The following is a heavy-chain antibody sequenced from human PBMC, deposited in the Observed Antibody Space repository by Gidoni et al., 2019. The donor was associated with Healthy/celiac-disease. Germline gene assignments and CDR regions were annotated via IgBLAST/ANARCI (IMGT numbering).Heavy chain of an antibody. Sequence: EVQLLESGGGLVQPGGSLRLSCAASAFPFISHAMSWVRQALGKGLEWFSAISGSGGSTYYADSVKGRFTISRDNSKNTLYLQRNSLRAEDTAVYYCAKKDYGGNSRWIKAWIFGFDYWGQGTLVTVSS. CDR1: AFPFISHA. CDR3: AKKDYGGNSRWIKAWIFGFDY. V-gene: IGHV3-23*01. D-gene: IGHD3-3*01. CDR2: ISGSGGST. J-gene: IGHJ4*02.